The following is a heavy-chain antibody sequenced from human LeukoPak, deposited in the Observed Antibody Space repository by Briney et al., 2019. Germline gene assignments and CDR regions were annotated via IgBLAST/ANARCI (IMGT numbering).Heavy chain of an antibody. Sequence: PGRSLRLSCAASGFTFSSYGMHWVRQAPGKGLEWVAVISYDGSNKYYADSVKGRFTISRDNSKNTLYLQMNSLRAEDTAVYYCAKDSERKGGYYDPFDYWGQGTLVTVSS. CDR1: GFTFSSYG. V-gene: IGHV3-30*18. CDR3: AKDSERKGGYYDPFDY. J-gene: IGHJ4*02. CDR2: ISYDGSNK. D-gene: IGHD3-22*01.